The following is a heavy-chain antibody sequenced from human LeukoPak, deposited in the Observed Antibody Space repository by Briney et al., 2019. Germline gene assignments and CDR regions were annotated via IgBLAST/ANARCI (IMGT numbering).Heavy chain of an antibody. CDR1: LYTSSRVF. Sequence: ASVKDSCKHSLYTSSRVFISTGSQAPGQGLEWMGWISTYNGNTNYAQKLQGRVTMTTDTSTSTAYMELRSLRSDYTAVYYCAKALWRDGSSSFDNWGQGTLVTVSS. J-gene: IGHJ4*02. D-gene: IGHD6-6*01. CDR2: ISTYNGNT. V-gene: IGHV1-18*01. CDR3: AKALWRDGSSSFDN.